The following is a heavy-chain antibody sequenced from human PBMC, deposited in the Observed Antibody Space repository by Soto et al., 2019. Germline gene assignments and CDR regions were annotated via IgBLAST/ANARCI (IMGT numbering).Heavy chain of an antibody. Sequence: EVQLVESGGGLVKPGGSLTLSCAASGFTFSTYSMNWVRQAPGKGLERVSSVSSSSTYIYYADSVKGRFTVSRDNAKNSLCLQMNSLRAEDTGVYYCAREEDTLIAVVGYVGDHGMDVWGQGTTVTGSS. CDR2: VSSSSTYI. V-gene: IGHV3-21*01. CDR3: AREEDTLIAVVGYVGDHGMDV. CDR1: GFTFSTYS. J-gene: IGHJ6*02. D-gene: IGHD3-22*01.